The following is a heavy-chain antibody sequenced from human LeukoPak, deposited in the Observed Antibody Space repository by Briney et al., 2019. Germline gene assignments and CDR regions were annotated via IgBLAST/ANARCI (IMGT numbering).Heavy chain of an antibody. CDR1: GFTFSSYA. J-gene: IGHJ5*02. Sequence: GGSLRLSCAASGFTFSSYAMHWVRQAPGKGLEWVAVISYDGSNKYYADSVKGRFTISRDNSKNTLYLQMNSLRVDDTAIYYCARLGRAQAPTWGQGTLVTVSS. D-gene: IGHD3-10*01. CDR3: ARLGRAQAPT. CDR2: ISYDGSNK. V-gene: IGHV3-30*14.